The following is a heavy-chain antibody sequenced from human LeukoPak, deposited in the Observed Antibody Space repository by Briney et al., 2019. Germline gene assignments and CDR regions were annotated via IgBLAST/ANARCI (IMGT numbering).Heavy chain of an antibody. Sequence: SETLTLTCAVYGGSFSGYYWSWIRQRPGKGLEWIGEINHSGSTNYNPSLKSRVTISVDTSKNQFSLKLSSVTAADTAVYYCARGRRKYYDSSGYYQNWGQGTLVTVSS. CDR3: ARGRRKYYDSSGYYQN. J-gene: IGHJ4*02. CDR2: INHSGST. CDR1: GGSFSGYY. V-gene: IGHV4-34*01. D-gene: IGHD3-22*01.